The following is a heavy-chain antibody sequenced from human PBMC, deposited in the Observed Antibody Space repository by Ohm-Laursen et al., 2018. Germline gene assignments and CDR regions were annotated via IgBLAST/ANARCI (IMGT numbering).Heavy chain of an antibody. CDR2: IIPILGIA. Sequence: SSVKVSCKASGYTFTSYGISWVRQAPGQGLEWMGRIIPILGIANCAQKFQGRVTITADKSTSTAYMELSSLRSEDTAVYYCARDYGDYEGGFYYFDYWGQGTLVTVSS. J-gene: IGHJ4*02. D-gene: IGHD4-17*01. CDR1: GYTFTSYG. V-gene: IGHV1-69*04. CDR3: ARDYGDYEGGFYYFDY.